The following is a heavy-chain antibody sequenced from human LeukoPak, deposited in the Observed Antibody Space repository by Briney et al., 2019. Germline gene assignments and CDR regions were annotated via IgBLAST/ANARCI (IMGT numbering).Heavy chain of an antibody. CDR2: INAGNGNT. V-gene: IGHV1-3*03. CDR1: GYTFTSYA. Sequence: GASVKVSCKASGYTFTSYAMHWVRQAPGQRLEWMGWINAGNGNTKYSQEFQGRVTITRDTSASTAYMELSSLRYEDMAVYYCAREVTDCSGGSCYSGAAFDIWGQGTMVTVSS. J-gene: IGHJ3*02. CDR3: AREVTDCSGGSCYSGAAFDI. D-gene: IGHD2-15*01.